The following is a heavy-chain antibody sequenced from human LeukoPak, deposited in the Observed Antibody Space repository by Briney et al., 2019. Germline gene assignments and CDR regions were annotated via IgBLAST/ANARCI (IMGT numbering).Heavy chain of an antibody. CDR1: GGTFSSYA. V-gene: IGHV1-2*02. Sequence: GASVKVSCKASGGTFSSYAISWVRQAPGQGLEWMGWINPNSGGTNYAQKFQGRVTMTRDTSISTAYMELRSLRSDDTAVYYCARAGVWDYSDSSGYHNAAFDIWGQGTMVTVSS. J-gene: IGHJ3*02. D-gene: IGHD3-22*01. CDR3: ARAGVWDYSDSSGYHNAAFDI. CDR2: INPNSGGT.